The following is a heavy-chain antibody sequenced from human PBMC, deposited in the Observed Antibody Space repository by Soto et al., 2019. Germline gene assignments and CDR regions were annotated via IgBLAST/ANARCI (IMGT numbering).Heavy chain of an antibody. CDR1: GGSISSGDYY. Sequence: PSETLSLTCTVSGGSISSGDYYWSWIRQPPGKGLEWIGYIYYSGSTYYNPSLKSRVTISVEASKNQFSLKLSSVTAADTAVYCCAREGRLWFGGDAFDIWGQGTMVTVSS. V-gene: IGHV4-30-4*01. J-gene: IGHJ3*02. D-gene: IGHD3-10*01. CDR2: IYYSGST. CDR3: AREGRLWFGGDAFDI.